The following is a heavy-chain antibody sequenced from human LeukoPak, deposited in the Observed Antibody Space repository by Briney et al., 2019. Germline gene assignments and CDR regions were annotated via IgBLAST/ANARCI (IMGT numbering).Heavy chain of an antibody. CDR2: ISPDGRST. V-gene: IGHV3-74*01. CDR1: GFTYGNYL. D-gene: IGHD1-26*01. J-gene: IGHJ4*02. CDR3: VRGASGGHYVIDY. Sequence: GGSLGLSCAASGFTYGNYLMHWVRQAPGKGLVWVSRISPDGRSTNYADFVKGRFTVSRDNAMNTVYLQMNSLRTEDTAVYYCVRGASGGHYVIDYWGQGTLVTVSS.